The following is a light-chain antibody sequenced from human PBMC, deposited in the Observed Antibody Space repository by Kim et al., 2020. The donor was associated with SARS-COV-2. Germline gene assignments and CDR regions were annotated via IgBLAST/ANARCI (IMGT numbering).Light chain of an antibody. CDR1: SSNIGSNT. Sequence: ELTQPPSASGTPGQRVTISCSGSSSNIGSNTVNWYQQLPGTAPKLLIYSNNQRPSGVPDRFSGSKSGTSASLDISGLQSEDEADYYCAAWDDSLNGVVFGGGTQLTVL. CDR2: SNN. J-gene: IGLJ2*01. CDR3: AAWDDSLNGVV. V-gene: IGLV1-44*01.